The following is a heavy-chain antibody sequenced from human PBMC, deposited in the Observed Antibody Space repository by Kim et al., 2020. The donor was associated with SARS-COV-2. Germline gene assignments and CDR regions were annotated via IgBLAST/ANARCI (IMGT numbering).Heavy chain of an antibody. CDR1: GFTFSSYG. D-gene: IGHD6-13*01. CDR2: IWYDGSNK. V-gene: IGHV3-33*01. J-gene: IGHJ6*02. CDR3: ARDQVERYSSSWFRVPYYYGMDV. Sequence: GGSLRLSCAASGFTFSSYGMHWVRQAPGKGLEWVAVIWYDGSNKYYADSVKGRFTISRDNSKNTLYLQMNSLRAEDTAVYYCARDQVERYSSSWFRVPYYYGMDVWGQGTTVTVSS.